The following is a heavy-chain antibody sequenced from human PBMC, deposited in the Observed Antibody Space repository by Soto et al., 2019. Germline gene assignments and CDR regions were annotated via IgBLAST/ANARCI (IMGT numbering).Heavy chain of an antibody. V-gene: IGHV4-59*08. Sequence: SETLSLTCTVSGGSINSYGWSWIRQSPEKGLEWIGYIYSSGSTNYNPSLKSRVTISVDTSKNQFSLKLSSVTAADTAVYYCARQYCSSTRCYQYFDYWGQGTLVTVSS. J-gene: IGHJ4*02. D-gene: IGHD2-2*01. CDR3: ARQYCSSTRCYQYFDY. CDR2: IYSSGST. CDR1: GGSINSYG.